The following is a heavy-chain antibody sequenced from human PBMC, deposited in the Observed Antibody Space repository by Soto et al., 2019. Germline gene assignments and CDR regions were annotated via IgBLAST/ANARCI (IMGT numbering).Heavy chain of an antibody. Sequence: VSLKVSCKTSGYTFTRDYMHWVRQDTRQGLEWMGIINPSGGSTSYAQKFQGRVTMTRDTSTSTVYMELSSLRSEDTAVYYCARTAGTIFGVVIDLDYWGQGTLVTVSS. CDR2: INPSGGST. J-gene: IGHJ4*02. D-gene: IGHD3-3*01. CDR1: GYTFTRDY. CDR3: ARTAGTIFGVVIDLDY. V-gene: IGHV1-46*01.